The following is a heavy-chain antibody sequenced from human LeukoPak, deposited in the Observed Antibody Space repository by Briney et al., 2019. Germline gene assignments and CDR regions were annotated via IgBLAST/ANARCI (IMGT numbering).Heavy chain of an antibody. V-gene: IGHV3-9*01. CDR2: ISWNSGSI. J-gene: IGHJ4*02. CDR3: ARPESRDYYDSSGYYGYYFDY. Sequence: SLRLSCAASGFTFDDYAMHWVRQAPGKGLEWVSGISWNSGSIGYADSVKGRFTISRDNSKNTLYLQMNSLRAEDTAVYYCARPESRDYYDSSGYYGYYFDYWGQGTLVTVSS. CDR1: GFTFDDYA. D-gene: IGHD3-22*01.